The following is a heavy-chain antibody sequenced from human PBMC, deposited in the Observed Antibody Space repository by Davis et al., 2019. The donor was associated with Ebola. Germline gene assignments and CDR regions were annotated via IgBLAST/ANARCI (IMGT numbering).Heavy chain of an antibody. Sequence: PGGSLRFSCATSGFTFGDYTMHWVRQAPGKGLEWVSFINGDRGRIDYADSVKGRFTISGDNSKNSLYLQMNSLTTEDTALYYCAKAKFSGSALIGHWGQGTLVTVSS. CDR1: GFTFGDYT. CDR3: AKAKFSGSALIGH. V-gene: IGHV3-43*02. CDR2: INGDRGRI. J-gene: IGHJ4*02. D-gene: IGHD1-26*01.